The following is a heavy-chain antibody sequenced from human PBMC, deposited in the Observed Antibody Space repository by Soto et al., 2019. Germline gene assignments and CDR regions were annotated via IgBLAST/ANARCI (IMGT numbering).Heavy chain of an antibody. Sequence: GESLKISCKGSGYSFTSYWISWVRQMPGKGLEWMGRIDPSDSYTNYSPSFQGHVTISADKSISTAYLQWSSLKASDTAMYYCARHHYDFWSGYANNWFDPWGQGTLVTSPQ. CDR2: IDPSDSYT. CDR3: ARHHYDFWSGYANNWFDP. J-gene: IGHJ5*02. D-gene: IGHD3-3*01. V-gene: IGHV5-10-1*01. CDR1: GYSFTSYW.